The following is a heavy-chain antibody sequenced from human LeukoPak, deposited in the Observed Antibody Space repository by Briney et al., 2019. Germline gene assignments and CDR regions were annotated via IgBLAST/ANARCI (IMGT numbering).Heavy chain of an antibody. CDR3: AKDRGSIAAGGSDY. Sequence: GGSLRLSCAASGFTFSSYGMHWVRQAPGKGLEWVAVISYDGGNKYYADSVKGRFTISRDNSKNTLYLQMNSLRAEDTAVYYCAKDRGSIAAGGSDYWGQGTLVTVSS. CDR1: GFTFSSYG. CDR2: ISYDGGNK. D-gene: IGHD6-13*01. J-gene: IGHJ4*02. V-gene: IGHV3-30*18.